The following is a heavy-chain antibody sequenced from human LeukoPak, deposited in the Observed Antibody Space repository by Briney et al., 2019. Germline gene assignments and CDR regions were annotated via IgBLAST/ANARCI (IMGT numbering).Heavy chain of an antibody. J-gene: IGHJ4*02. CDR3: ARVFWSGYSYFDY. CDR1: GGSFSDYY. D-gene: IGHD3-3*01. CDR2: INHGGST. V-gene: IGHV4-34*01. Sequence: PSETLSLTCAVYGGSFSDYYWSWIRQPPVKGLEWIGEINHGGSTNYNPSLKSRVTISVDTSKNQFSLKLSSVTAADTAVYYCARVFWSGYSYFDYWGQGTLVTVSS.